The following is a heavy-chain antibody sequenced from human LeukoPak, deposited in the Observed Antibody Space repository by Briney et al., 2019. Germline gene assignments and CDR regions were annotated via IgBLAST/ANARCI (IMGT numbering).Heavy chain of an antibody. CDR2: ISYDGSNK. V-gene: IGHV3-30*04. CDR3: ARVIAAAGYDY. Sequence: GGSLRLSCAASGFTFSSYAMRWVRQAPGKGLEWVAVISYDGSNKYYADSVKGRFTISRDNSKNTLYLQMNSLRAEDTAVYYCARVIAAAGYDYWGQGTLVTVSS. CDR1: GFTFSSYA. D-gene: IGHD6-13*01. J-gene: IGHJ4*02.